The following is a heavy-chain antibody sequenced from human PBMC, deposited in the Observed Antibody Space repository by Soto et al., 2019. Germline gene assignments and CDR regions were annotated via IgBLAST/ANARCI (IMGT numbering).Heavy chain of an antibody. CDR2: FFTGGST. V-gene: IGHV3-53*01. CDR1: GFNVRYNY. Sequence: GGSLRLSCAAAGFNVRYNYMGWVRQAPGKGLEWVSSFFTGGSTDYADSVKGRFTISRDDSKNTVYLQTNSLRAEDTAVYFCVRERRGLGIGFDHWGQGTLVTVSS. D-gene: IGHD6-19*01. CDR3: VRERRGLGIGFDH. J-gene: IGHJ4*02.